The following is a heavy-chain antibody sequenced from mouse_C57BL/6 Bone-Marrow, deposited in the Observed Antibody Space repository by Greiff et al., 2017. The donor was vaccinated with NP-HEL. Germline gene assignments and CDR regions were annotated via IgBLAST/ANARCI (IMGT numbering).Heavy chain of an antibody. Sequence: EVKVVESGGGLVQPGGSLSLSCAASGFTFTDYYMSWVRQPPGKALEWLGFIRNKANGYTTEYSASVKGRFTISRDNSQSNLYLQMNALRAEDSATYYCASHSGDYWGQGTSVTVSS. J-gene: IGHJ4*01. V-gene: IGHV7-3*01. CDR1: GFTFTDYY. CDR3: ASHSGDY. CDR2: IRNKANGYTT.